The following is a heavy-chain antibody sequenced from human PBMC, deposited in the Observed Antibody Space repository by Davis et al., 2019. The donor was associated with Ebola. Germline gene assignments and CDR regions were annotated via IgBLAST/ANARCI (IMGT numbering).Heavy chain of an antibody. CDR2: IYYSGST. V-gene: IGHV4-39*01. CDR1: GGSISSGGYY. J-gene: IGHJ5*02. Sequence: MPSETLSLTCTVSGGSISSGGYYWNWIRQHPGKGLEWIGYIYYSGSTYYNPSLKSRVTISVDTSKNQFSLKLSSVTAADTAVYYCARHSFFSPYDSSGYYYPGWFDPWGQGTLVTVSS. CDR3: ARHSFFSPYDSSGYYYPGWFDP. D-gene: IGHD3-22*01.